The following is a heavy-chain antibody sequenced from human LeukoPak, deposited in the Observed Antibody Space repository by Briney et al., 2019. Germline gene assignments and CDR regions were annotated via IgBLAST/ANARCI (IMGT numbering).Heavy chain of an antibody. CDR2: ISSSSSTI. J-gene: IGHJ4*02. CDR3: ASIASVVAATGDY. CDR1: GFTFSSYS. V-gene: IGHV3-48*04. Sequence: GGSLRLSCAASGFTFSSYSMNWVRQAPGKELEWVSYISSSSSTIYYADSVKGRFTISRDNAKNSLYLQMNSLRAEDTAVYYCASIASVVAATGDYWGQGTLVTVSS. D-gene: IGHD2-15*01.